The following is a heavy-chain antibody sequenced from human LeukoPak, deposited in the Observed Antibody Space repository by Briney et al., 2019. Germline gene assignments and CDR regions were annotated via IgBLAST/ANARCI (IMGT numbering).Heavy chain of an antibody. Sequence: SETLSLTXAVYGGSFSGYYWSWIRQPPGKGLEWIGEINHSGSTNYNPSLKSRVTISVDTSKNQFSLKLSSVTAADTAVYYCAREEAAFDIWGQGTMVTVSS. CDR2: INHSGST. V-gene: IGHV4-34*01. CDR1: GGSFSGYY. CDR3: AREEAAFDI. J-gene: IGHJ3*02.